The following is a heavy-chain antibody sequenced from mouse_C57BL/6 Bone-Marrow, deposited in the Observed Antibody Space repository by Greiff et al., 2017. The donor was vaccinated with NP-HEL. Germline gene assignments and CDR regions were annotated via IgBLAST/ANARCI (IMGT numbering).Heavy chain of an antibody. D-gene: IGHD2-2*01. Sequence: VQLQQSGAELVRPGASVKLSCTASGFNIKDDYMHWVKQRPEQGLEWIGWIDPENGDTEYASKFQGKATITADTSSNTAYLQLSSLTSEDTAVYYWTTTMVTPFDYWGQGTTLTVSS. CDR1: GFNIKDDY. J-gene: IGHJ2*01. CDR2: IDPENGDT. V-gene: IGHV14-4*01. CDR3: TTTMVTPFDY.